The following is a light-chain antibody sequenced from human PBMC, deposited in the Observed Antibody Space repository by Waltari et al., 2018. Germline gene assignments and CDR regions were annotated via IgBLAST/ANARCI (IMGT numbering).Light chain of an antibody. CDR2: NAA. J-gene: IGKJ2*01. V-gene: IGKV1-39*01. Sequence: DIQMTQSPSSLSAPIGDRVTITCRASQSIRNHLVWYQQKPGKAPKLLIHNAANLQGGVPSRFSGSGSGTDFTLTISSLQPEDSATYYCQQSYITPPYTFGQGTKLQI. CDR3: QQSYITPPYT. CDR1: QSIRNH.